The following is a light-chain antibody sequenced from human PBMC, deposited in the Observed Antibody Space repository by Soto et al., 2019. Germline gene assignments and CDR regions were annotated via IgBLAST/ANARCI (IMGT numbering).Light chain of an antibody. J-gene: IGLJ1*01. CDR1: SSDVGGYNY. CDR2: EVN. Sequence: QSALTQPPSASGSPGQSVTISCTGTSSDVGGYNYVSWYQQHPDKAPKLMIYEVNKRPSGVPDRFSGSKSGNTASLTVSGLQAEDEADYYCSSYAGSNNFVFGPGTRSPS. V-gene: IGLV2-8*01. CDR3: SSYAGSNNFV.